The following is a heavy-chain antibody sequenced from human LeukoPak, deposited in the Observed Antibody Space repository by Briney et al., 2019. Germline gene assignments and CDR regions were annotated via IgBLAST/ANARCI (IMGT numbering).Heavy chain of an antibody. CDR2: IIPILGIA. CDR1: GGTFISYA. Sequence: ASVKVSCKASGGTFISYAISWVRQAPGQGLEWMGRIIPILGIANYAQKFQGRVTITADKSTSTAYMELSSLRSEDTAVYYCASRTTEDGVWFDPWGQGTLVTVSS. V-gene: IGHV1-69*04. CDR3: ASRTTEDGVWFDP. D-gene: IGHD4-17*01. J-gene: IGHJ5*02.